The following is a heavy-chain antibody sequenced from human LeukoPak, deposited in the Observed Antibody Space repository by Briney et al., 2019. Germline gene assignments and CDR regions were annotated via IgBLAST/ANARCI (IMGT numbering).Heavy chain of an antibody. J-gene: IGHJ4*02. Sequence: GGSLRLSCAASGFTFSSYEMNWVRQAPGKGLEWVSYISSSGSTIYYADSVKGRFTISRDNAKNSLYLQMNSLRAEDTAVYYCARGGSSTHFDYWGQGTLVTVSS. CDR2: ISSSGSTI. V-gene: IGHV3-48*03. CDR3: ARGGSSTHFDY. D-gene: IGHD3-10*01. CDR1: GFTFSSYE.